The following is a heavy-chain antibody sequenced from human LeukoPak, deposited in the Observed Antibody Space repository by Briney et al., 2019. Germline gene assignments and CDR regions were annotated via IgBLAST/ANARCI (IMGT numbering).Heavy chain of an antibody. V-gene: IGHV4-38-2*02. Sequence: SETLSLTCSVSNYSIRSHYYWVWLRQPPGKGLEWLGSIHRSGSVYYNDNPSLESRVAMSMDASNNQFSLRLTSLTAADTAVYYCARDQVVPPTAIEFWGLGTLVTVSS. D-gene: IGHD2-2*02. CDR1: NYSIRSHYY. J-gene: IGHJ4*01. CDR2: IHRSGSV. CDR3: ARDQVVPPTAIEF.